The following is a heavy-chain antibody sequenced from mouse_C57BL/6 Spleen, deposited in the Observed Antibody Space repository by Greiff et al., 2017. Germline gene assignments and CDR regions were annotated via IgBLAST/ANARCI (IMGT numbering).Heavy chain of an antibody. V-gene: IGHV1-81*01. CDR1: GYTFTSYG. J-gene: IGHJ4*01. Sequence: QVQLKESGAELARPGASVKLSCKASGYTFTSYGISWVKQRTGQGLEWIGEIYPRSGNTYYNEKFKGKATLTADKSSSTAYMELRSLTSEDSAVYFCARGGSGNYAMDYWGQGTSVTVSS. CDR3: ARGGSGNYAMDY. CDR2: IYPRSGNT. D-gene: IGHD1-3*01.